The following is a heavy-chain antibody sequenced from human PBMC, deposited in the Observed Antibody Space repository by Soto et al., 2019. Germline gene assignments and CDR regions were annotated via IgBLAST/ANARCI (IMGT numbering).Heavy chain of an antibody. CDR2: IYYSGST. D-gene: IGHD2-2*01. CDR1: GGSISSSSYY. J-gene: IGHJ6*03. CDR3: ARTVVPAANYYYYYYMDV. Sequence: QLQLQESGPGLVKPSETLSLTCTVSGGSISSSSYYWGWIRQPPGKGLEWIGSIYYSGSTYYNPSLKSRVTISVDTSKTQFSLKLSSVTAADTAVYYCARTVVPAANYYYYYYMDVWGKGTTVTVSS. V-gene: IGHV4-39*01.